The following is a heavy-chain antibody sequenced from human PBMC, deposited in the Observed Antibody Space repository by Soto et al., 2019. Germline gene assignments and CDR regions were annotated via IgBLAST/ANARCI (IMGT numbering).Heavy chain of an antibody. D-gene: IGHD2-2*01. CDR1: GGSFSGYY. Sequence: SETLSLTCAVYGGSFSGYYWSWIRQPPGKGLEWIGEINHSGSTNYNPSLKSRVTISVDTSKNQFSLKLSSVTAADTAVYYCASLVVVPDTSPHVDWFDPWGQGTLVTVSS. CDR3: ASLVVVPDTSPHVDWFDP. V-gene: IGHV4-34*01. J-gene: IGHJ5*02. CDR2: INHSGST.